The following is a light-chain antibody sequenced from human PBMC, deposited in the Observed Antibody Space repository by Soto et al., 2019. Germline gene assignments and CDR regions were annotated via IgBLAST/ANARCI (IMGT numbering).Light chain of an antibody. V-gene: IGKV1-39*01. CDR1: QSIATY. Sequence: DIQMTQSPPSLSASVGDRVTIACRASQSIATYLNWYQQRPGQAPQLLISAASTLRSGVPSRFSGSGSGTDSTLTIDSLQTEDFASYYCQQSYTVPITFGQGTRLDFK. CDR2: AAS. J-gene: IGKJ5*01. CDR3: QQSYTVPIT.